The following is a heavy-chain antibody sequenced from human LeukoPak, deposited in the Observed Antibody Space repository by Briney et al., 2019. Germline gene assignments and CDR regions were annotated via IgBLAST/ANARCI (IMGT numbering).Heavy chain of an antibody. J-gene: IGHJ4*02. V-gene: IGHV3-74*01. D-gene: IGHD3-10*01. Sequence: GGSLRLSCAACGFTFSSYWMHWDRQAPGKGLVWVSRINSDGSSTSYADSVKGRFTISRDNAKNTLYLQMNSLRAEDTAVYYCARERDGSGSPSDYWGQGTLVTVSS. CDR3: ARERDGSGSPSDY. CDR2: INSDGSST. CDR1: GFTFSSYW.